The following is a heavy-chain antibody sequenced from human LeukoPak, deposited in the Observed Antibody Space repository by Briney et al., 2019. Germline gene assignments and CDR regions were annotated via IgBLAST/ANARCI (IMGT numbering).Heavy chain of an antibody. CDR1: GFTFGSYS. V-gene: IGHV3-21*01. Sequence: GGSLRLSCAASGFTFGSYSMNWVRQAPGKGLEWVSSISSSSSYIYYADSVKGRFTISRDNAKNSLYLQMNSLRAEDTAVYYCARDPYGGNAGLGAFDIWGQGTMVTVSS. CDR2: ISSSSSYI. CDR3: ARDPYGGNAGLGAFDI. D-gene: IGHD4-23*01. J-gene: IGHJ3*02.